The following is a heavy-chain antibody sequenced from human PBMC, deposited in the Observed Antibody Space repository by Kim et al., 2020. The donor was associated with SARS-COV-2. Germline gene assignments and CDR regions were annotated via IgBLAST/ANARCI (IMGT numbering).Heavy chain of an antibody. V-gene: IGHV2-5*02. Sequence: SGPTLVKPTQTLTLTCTFSGFSLTTNGVGVGWLRQPPGKALEWLALIYWDDDTRYSPSLRNRLTITKDTSKNQVVLAMTNMDPVDTATYYCVHRLPARKSDASGYYADYFKFWGQGTLVTVSA. CDR3: VHRLPARKSDASGYYADYFKF. CDR2: IYWDDDT. J-gene: IGHJ4*02. CDR1: GFSLTTNGVG. D-gene: IGHD3-10*01.